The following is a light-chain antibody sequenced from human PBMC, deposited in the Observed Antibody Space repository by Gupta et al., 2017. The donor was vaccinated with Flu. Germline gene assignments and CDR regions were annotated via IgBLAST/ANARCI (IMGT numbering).Light chain of an antibody. CDR1: TRGIGTYNL. J-gene: IGLJ1*01. V-gene: IGLV2-23*01. CDR3: CSYAGSDGVWV. CDR2: QNS. Sequence: MTITCTGATRGIGTYNLVAWYQQHPGEVPRLIIFQNSKRPSGVAYRFSGSKSASTASLTISGLQREEEADYYCCSYAGSDGVWVFGAGTRVTVL.